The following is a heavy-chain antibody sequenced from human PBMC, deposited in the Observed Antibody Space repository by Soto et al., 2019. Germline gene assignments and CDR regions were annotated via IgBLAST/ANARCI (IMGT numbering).Heavy chain of an antibody. Sequence: GGSLRLSCAASGFTFSDYYMSWIRQAPGKGLEWVSSISSSSSYIYYADSVKGRFTISRDNAKNSLYLQMNSLRAEDTAVYYCARDPFYPEDDWGQGTLVTVSS. J-gene: IGHJ4*02. CDR1: GFTFSDYY. CDR3: ARDPFYPEDD. CDR2: ISSSSSYI. V-gene: IGHV3-11*06.